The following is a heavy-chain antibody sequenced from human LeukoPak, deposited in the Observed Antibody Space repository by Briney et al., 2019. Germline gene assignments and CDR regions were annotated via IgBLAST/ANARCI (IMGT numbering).Heavy chain of an antibody. V-gene: IGHV4-61*05. Sequence: SETLSLTCTVSGGSISSSSYYWGWIRQPPGKGLEWIGRIYTSGSTNYNPSLKSRVTISVDKSKNQFSLKLSSVTAADTAVYYCARWESNWFDPWGQGTLVTVSS. D-gene: IGHD1-26*01. CDR2: IYTSGST. CDR1: GGSISSSSYY. CDR3: ARWESNWFDP. J-gene: IGHJ5*02.